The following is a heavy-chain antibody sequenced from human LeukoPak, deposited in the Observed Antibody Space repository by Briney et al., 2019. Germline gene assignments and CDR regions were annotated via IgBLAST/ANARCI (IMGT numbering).Heavy chain of an antibody. CDR1: GGSISSSSYY. V-gene: IGHV4-39*07. CDR2: IYYSGST. D-gene: IGHD5-18*01. J-gene: IGHJ4*02. CDR3: ASGHSYGGTFDY. Sequence: SETLSLTCTVSGGSISSSSYYWGWIRQPPGKGLEWIGSIYYSGSTYYNPSLKSRVTISVDTSKNQFSLKLSSVTAADTAVYYCASGHSYGGTFDYWGQGTLVTVSS.